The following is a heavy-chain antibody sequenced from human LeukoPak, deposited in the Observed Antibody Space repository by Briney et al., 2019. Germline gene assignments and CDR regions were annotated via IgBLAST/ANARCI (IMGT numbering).Heavy chain of an antibody. J-gene: IGHJ4*02. V-gene: IGHV3-21*01. CDR2: ISSSSSYI. Sequence: GGSLRLSCAASGFTFSSYSMNWVRQAPGKGLEWVSSISSSSSYIYYADSVKGRFTISRDNAKNSLYLQMNSLRAEDTAVYYCARDSFPDGDYDILTEEYYFDYWGQGTLVTVSS. CDR3: ARDSFPDGDYDILTEEYYFDY. CDR1: GFTFSSYS. D-gene: IGHD3-9*01.